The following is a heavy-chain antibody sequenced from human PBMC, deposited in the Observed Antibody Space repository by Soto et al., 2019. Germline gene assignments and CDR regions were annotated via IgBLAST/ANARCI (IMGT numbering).Heavy chain of an antibody. CDR1: GGSISTSRYY. J-gene: IGHJ2*01. CDR3: ARQVGSACWYFAL. Sequence: QLQLQESGPGLVKPSEALSLTCTVSGGSISTSRYYWGWIRQPPGKGLEWIGSIFSSGTTYYNQSLKSRVTISVDTSQSQYTLKLTSVTAADTAVDYCARQVGSACWYFALWGRGTLLTVSA. CDR2: IFSSGTT. D-gene: IGHD3-10*01. V-gene: IGHV4-39*01.